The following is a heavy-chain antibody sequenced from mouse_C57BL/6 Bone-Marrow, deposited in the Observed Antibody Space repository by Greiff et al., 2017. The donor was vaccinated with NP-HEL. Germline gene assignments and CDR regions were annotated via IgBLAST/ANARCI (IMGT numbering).Heavy chain of an antibody. CDR2: IYPGDGDT. CDR1: GYAFSSSW. V-gene: IGHV1-82*01. Sequence: QVQLQQSGPELAKPGASVKISCKASGYAFSSSWMNWVKQRPGKGLEWIGRIYPGDGDTNYNGKFKGKATLTADKSSSTAYMQLSSLTSEDSAVYFCARSGSGPYYFDYWGQGTTLTVSS. D-gene: IGHD3-2*02. J-gene: IGHJ2*01. CDR3: ARSGSGPYYFDY.